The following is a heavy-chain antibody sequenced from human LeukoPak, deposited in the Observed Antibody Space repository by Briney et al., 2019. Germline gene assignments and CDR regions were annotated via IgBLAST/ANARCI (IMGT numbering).Heavy chain of an antibody. D-gene: IGHD3-10*01. CDR2: IRSKANSYAT. Sequence: GGSLRLSCAASGFTFSGSAMHWVRQASGKGLEWVGRIRSKANSYATAYAASVKGRFTISRDDSKNTAYLQMNSLKTEDTAVYYCTTVTMVRDYDYWGRGTLVTASS. CDR3: TTVTMVRDYDY. J-gene: IGHJ4*02. V-gene: IGHV3-73*01. CDR1: GFTFSGSA.